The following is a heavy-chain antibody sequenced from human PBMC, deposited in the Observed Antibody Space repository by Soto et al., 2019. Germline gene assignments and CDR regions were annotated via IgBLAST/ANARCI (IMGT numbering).Heavy chain of an antibody. V-gene: IGHV4-31*03. J-gene: IGHJ4*02. D-gene: IGHD3-10*01. Sequence: SETLSLTCTVSGGSISSGGYYWSWIRQHPGKGLEWIGYIYYSGSTYYNPSLKRRVTISVDTSKNQFSLKLSSVTAADTAVYYCARVSGTMVRGVIGYWGQGTLVTVSS. CDR3: ARVSGTMVRGVIGY. CDR1: GGSISSGGYY. CDR2: IYYSGST.